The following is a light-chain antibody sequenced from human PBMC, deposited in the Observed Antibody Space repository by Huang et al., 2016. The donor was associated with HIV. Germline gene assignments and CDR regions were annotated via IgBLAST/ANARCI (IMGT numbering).Light chain of an antibody. Sequence: DIQMTQSPSSLSASVGDIVTITCRASQIISSYLNWYQQKPGKAPKLLLYAAYILQSGVPSRFSGSGSGTDFTLTIISLQPEDFATYYCQQSYSTPWTFGQGTKVEVK. V-gene: IGKV1-39*01. J-gene: IGKJ1*01. CDR1: QIISSY. CDR3: QQSYSTPWT. CDR2: AAY.